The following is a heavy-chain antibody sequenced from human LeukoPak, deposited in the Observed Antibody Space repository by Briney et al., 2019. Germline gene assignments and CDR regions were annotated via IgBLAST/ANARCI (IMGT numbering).Heavy chain of an antibody. Sequence: GGSLRLSCAASGFTFSSYSMTWVRQAPGKGLEWVSYISSSSSTIYYADSVKGRFTISRDNAKNSLYLQMNSLRDEDTAVYYCARDGRRGYSYGYSRYYYYGMDVWGQGTTVTVSS. V-gene: IGHV3-48*02. CDR2: ISSSSSTI. J-gene: IGHJ6*02. CDR3: ARDGRRGYSYGYSRYYYYGMDV. D-gene: IGHD5-18*01. CDR1: GFTFSSYS.